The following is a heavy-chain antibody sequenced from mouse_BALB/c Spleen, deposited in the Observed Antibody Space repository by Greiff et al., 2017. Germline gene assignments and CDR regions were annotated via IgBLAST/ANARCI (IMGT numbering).Heavy chain of an antibody. J-gene: IGHJ2*01. CDR2: INPSTGYT. V-gene: IGHV1-7*01. D-gene: IGHD3-3*01. Sequence: QVQLKQSGAELAKPGASVKMSCKASGYTFTSYWMHWVKQRPGQGLEWIGYINPSTGYTEYNQKFKDKATLTADKSSSTAYMQLSSLTSEDSAVYYCAKGPDFDYWGQGTTLTVSS. CDR3: AKGPDFDY. CDR1: GYTFTSYW.